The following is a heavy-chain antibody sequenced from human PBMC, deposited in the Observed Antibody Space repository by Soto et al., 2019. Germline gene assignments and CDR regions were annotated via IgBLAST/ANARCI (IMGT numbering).Heavy chain of an antibody. J-gene: IGHJ6*02. CDR1: GSTFNNYA. CDR3: VRYRGSGTYYYYGMDV. V-gene: IGHV3-30-3*01. CDR2: ISYDESNK. D-gene: IGHD3-10*01. Sequence: GGSLRLSCAASGSTFNNYALHSVRQAPGKGREWVAVISYDESNKYYADSVRGRSTISRDNSKNTLYLQMYSLRAEDTSLYFCVRYRGSGTYYYYGMDVWGQGTTVNVS.